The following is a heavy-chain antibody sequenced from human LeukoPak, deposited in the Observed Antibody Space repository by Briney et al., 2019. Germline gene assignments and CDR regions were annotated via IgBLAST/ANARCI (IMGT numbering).Heavy chain of an antibody. CDR1: GITFSSCV. J-gene: IGHJ4*02. Sequence: GGSLRLSCAASGITFSSCVMSWVRQAPMKGLEWVSGISVSGAGTYYVDSVKGRFTISRDNSKDTLYLQMSSLRVEDTAVYYCANSPMSDYWGQGTLVTVSS. CDR3: ANSPMSDY. CDR2: ISVSGAGT. V-gene: IGHV3-23*01.